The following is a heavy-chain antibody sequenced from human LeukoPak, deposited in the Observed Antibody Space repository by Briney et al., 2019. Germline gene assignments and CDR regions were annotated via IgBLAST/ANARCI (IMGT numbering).Heavy chain of an antibody. CDR3: ARARTLWTTMTVVGGYFQH. Sequence: PGGSLRLSCAASGFTFSSYAMHWVRQAPGKGLEWVAVISYDGSNKYYADSVKGRFTISRDNSKNTLYLQMNSLRAEDTAVYYCARARTLWTTMTVVGGYFQHWGQGTLVTVSS. CDR2: ISYDGSNK. D-gene: IGHD3-22*01. CDR1: GFTFSSYA. V-gene: IGHV3-30*01. J-gene: IGHJ1*01.